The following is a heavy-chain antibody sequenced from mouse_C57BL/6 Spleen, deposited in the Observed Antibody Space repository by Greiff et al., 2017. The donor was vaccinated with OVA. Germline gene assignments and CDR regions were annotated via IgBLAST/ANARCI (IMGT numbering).Heavy chain of an antibody. Sequence: ESGPGLVKPSQSLSLTCSVTGYSITSGYYWNWIRQFPGNKLEWMGYISYDGSNNYNPSLKNRISITRDTSKNQFFLKLNSVTTEDTATYYCARGGDYYGSSCFAYWGQGTLVTVSA. CDR1: GYSITSGYY. CDR2: ISYDGSN. V-gene: IGHV3-6*01. CDR3: ARGGDYYGSSCFAY. D-gene: IGHD1-1*01. J-gene: IGHJ3*01.